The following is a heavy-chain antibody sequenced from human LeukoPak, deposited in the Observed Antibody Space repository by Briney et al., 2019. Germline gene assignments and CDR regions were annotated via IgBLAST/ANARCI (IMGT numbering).Heavy chain of an antibody. D-gene: IGHD1-26*01. J-gene: IGHJ4*02. Sequence: GGSLRLSCAASGFTFSSYSMNWVRQAPGKGLEWVSGISWNSGSIGYADSVKGRFTISRDNAKNSLYLQMNSLRAEDTALYYCAKVPTVGATEFDYWGQGTLVTVSS. CDR1: GFTFSSYS. CDR2: ISWNSGSI. V-gene: IGHV3-9*01. CDR3: AKVPTVGATEFDY.